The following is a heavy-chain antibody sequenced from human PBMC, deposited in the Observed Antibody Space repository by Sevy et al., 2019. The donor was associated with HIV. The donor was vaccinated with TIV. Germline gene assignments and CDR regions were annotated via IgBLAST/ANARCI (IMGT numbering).Heavy chain of an antibody. V-gene: IGHV7-4-1*02. J-gene: IGHJ5*02. CDR2: INTNTGNP. D-gene: IGHD3-10*01. CDR1: GYTFTSYA. CDR3: AVRRALGGAWFGERMGWFDP. Sequence: ASVKVSCKASGYTFTSYAMNWVRQAPGQGLEWMGWINTNTGNPTYAQGFTGRFVFSLDTPVSTAYLQISSLKAEDTAVYYCAVRRALGGAWFGERMGWFDPWGQGTLVTVSS.